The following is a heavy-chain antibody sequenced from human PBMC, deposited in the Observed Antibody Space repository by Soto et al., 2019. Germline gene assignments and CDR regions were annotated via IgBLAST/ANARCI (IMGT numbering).Heavy chain of an antibody. D-gene: IGHD3-10*01. CDR1: GLTFSSYS. V-gene: IGHV3-23*01. J-gene: IGHJ4*02. CDR3: AKKVNSGPGSQYFDY. CDR2: FRTSGDGGTT. Sequence: GSLSLSCAASGLTFSSYSISWVRQAPGKGLEWVSGFRTSGDGGTTYYADSVKGRFTISRDNSKNMLFLQMNSLRAEDTAIYYCAKKVNSGPGSQYFDYWGQGTLVTVSS.